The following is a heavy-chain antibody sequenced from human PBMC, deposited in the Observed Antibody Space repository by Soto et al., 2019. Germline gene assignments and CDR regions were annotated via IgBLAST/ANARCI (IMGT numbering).Heavy chain of an antibody. CDR3: ARRGEQFDSSGYYRV. CDR2: IDYTGST. CDR1: GTSISGYY. V-gene: IGHV4-59*01. J-gene: IGHJ4*02. Sequence: QVQLQESGPGLVKPSETLSLTCTVSGTSISGYYWSWIRQPPGKGLEWVGYIDYTGSTNYNPSLKSRITISLDTSKMQFSLKLNSVTAADTAVYYCARRGEQFDSSGYYRVWGQGIQVTVSS. D-gene: IGHD3-22*01.